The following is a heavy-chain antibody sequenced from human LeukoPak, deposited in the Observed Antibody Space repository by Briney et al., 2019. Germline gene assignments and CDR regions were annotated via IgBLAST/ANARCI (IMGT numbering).Heavy chain of an antibody. CDR3: ARLYGGNFDY. J-gene: IGHJ4*02. CDR1: GGSFRSHY. Sequence: PSETLSLTCTVSGGSFRSHYWSWIRQPPGKGLEWIGYIFNNETTNYDPSLKSRVTISVDTSKDQFSLKLSSVTAADTAVYYCARLYGGNFDYWGQGTLVTVSS. D-gene: IGHD1-26*01. V-gene: IGHV4-59*08. CDR2: IFNNETT.